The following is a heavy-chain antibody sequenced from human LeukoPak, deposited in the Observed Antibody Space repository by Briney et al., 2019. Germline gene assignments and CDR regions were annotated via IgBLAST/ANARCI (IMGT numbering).Heavy chain of an antibody. D-gene: IGHD5-12*01. CDR3: ARVISGSGAFDI. CDR2: IIPIFGTA. CDR1: GGTFSSYA. J-gene: IGHJ3*02. V-gene: IGHV1-69*13. Sequence: SVKVSCKASGGTFSSYAISWVRQAPGQGLEWMGGIIPIFGTANYAQKFQGRVTITADESTSTAYMKLSSLRSEDTAVYYCARVISGSGAFDIWGQGTMVTVSS.